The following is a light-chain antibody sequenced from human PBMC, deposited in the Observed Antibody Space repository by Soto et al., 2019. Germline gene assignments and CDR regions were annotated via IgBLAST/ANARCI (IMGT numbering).Light chain of an antibody. CDR3: CAYAGSDAHYV. CDR2: NVS. J-gene: IGLJ7*01. CDR1: SSDVGGYNY. Sequence: QSALTQPRSVSGSPEQSVTISCTGTSSDVGGYNYVSWYQQHPGKAPKLMIYNVSRRPSGVPDRFSGSKSGNTASLTISGLQAEDEADYYCCAYAGSDAHYVFGSGTQLTVL. V-gene: IGLV2-11*01.